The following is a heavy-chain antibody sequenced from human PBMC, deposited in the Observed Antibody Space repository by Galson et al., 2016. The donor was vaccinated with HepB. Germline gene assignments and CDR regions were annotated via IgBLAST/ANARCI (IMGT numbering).Heavy chain of an antibody. CDR2: IFHRGST. CDR1: GYPISSDYY. Sequence: SETLSLTCSVSGYPISSDYYWGWIRQPPGEGLDWIGSIFHRGSTYYSPSVKSRVTMSADTSRNQFSLRLTSVTAADTAVYYCVRAGVSAAGSADYWGQGTLVTVSS. D-gene: IGHD6-13*01. V-gene: IGHV4-38-2*02. J-gene: IGHJ4*02. CDR3: VRAGVSAAGSADY.